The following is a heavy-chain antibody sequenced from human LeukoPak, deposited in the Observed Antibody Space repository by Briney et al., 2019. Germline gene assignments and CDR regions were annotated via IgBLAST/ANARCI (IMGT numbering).Heavy chain of an antibody. CDR2: IYQSGIT. CDR1: GDSISSGNY. J-gene: IGHJ4*02. Sequence: SETLSLTCGVSGDSISSGNYWNWVRQPPGKGLEWIGDIYQSGITNYNPSLKSRVTMSVDKSKNEFSLKLDSVTPADTAVYYCARDPRPRGGWFYFDYWGQGILVTVSS. D-gene: IGHD6-19*01. CDR3: ARDPRPRGGWFYFDY. V-gene: IGHV4-4*02.